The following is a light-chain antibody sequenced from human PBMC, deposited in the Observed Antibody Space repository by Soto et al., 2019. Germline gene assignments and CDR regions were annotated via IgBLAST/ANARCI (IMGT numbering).Light chain of an antibody. V-gene: IGKV3-11*01. J-gene: IGKJ1*01. Sequence: EIFLTQSPDTLSLSPGERATLSCRASQSVTKYIAWYQQRPGQAPRLLIYDASNRATGVPTRVSGSGSGTDFTSTNSYLRASDFGIYFWQKSLKLPPGFGQGTKVEIK. CDR1: QSVTKY. CDR3: QKSLKLPPG. CDR2: DAS.